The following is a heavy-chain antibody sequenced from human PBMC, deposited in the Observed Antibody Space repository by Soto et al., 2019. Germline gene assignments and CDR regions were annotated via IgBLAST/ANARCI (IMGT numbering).Heavy chain of an antibody. CDR3: TTDEWELRWKNFDASDI. J-gene: IGHJ3*02. CDR2: IKSKTDGGTT. D-gene: IGHD1-26*01. V-gene: IGHV3-15*07. Sequence: EVQLVESGGGLVKPGGSLRLSCAASGFTFSNAWMNWVRQAPGKGLEWVGRIKSKTDGGTTDYAAPVKGRFTISRDDSKNTLYLQMNSLKTEDTAVYYCTTDEWELRWKNFDASDIWGQGTMVTVSS. CDR1: GFTFSNAW.